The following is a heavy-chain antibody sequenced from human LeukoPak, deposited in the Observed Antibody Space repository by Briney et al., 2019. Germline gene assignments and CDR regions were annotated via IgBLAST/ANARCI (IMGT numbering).Heavy chain of an antibody. CDR1: GFTFSSYE. D-gene: IGHD2-21*02. J-gene: IGHJ6*03. CDR3: ARAAYCRGDCYSVSGRSHYYMDV. CDR2: ISSSGSTI. Sequence: PGGSLRLSCAASGFTFSSYEMNWVRQAPGKGLEWVSYISSSGSTIYYADSVKGRFTISRDNAKNSLYLQMNSLRAEDTAVYYCARAAYCRGDCYSVSGRSHYYMDVWGKGTTVTVSS. V-gene: IGHV3-48*03.